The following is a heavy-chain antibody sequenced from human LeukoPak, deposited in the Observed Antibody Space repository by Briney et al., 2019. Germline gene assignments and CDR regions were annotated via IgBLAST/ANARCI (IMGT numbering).Heavy chain of an antibody. J-gene: IGHJ4*02. V-gene: IGHV1-3*01. CDR3: ARGWDYYDSSGYYLY. Sequence: ASVKVSCKASGYTSTSYAMHWVRQAPGQRLEWMGWINAGNGNTKYSQKFQGRVTITRDTSASTAHMELGSLRSEDTAVYYCARGWDYYDSSGYYLYWGQGTLVTVSS. D-gene: IGHD3-22*01. CDR1: GYTSTSYA. CDR2: INAGNGNT.